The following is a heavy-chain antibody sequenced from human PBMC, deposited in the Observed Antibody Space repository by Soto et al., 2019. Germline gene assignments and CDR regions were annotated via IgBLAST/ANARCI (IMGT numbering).Heavy chain of an antibody. Sequence: QVQLVESGGGVVQPERSLRLSCAASGFTFSSYGMHWVRQAPGKGLEWVAVIWYDGSNKYYADSVKGRFTISRDNSKNTLYLQMNSLRAEDTAVYYCAREGSLEQGYFDYWGQGTLVTVSS. CDR3: AREGSLEQGYFDY. J-gene: IGHJ4*02. D-gene: IGHD1-1*01. V-gene: IGHV3-33*01. CDR1: GFTFSSYG. CDR2: IWYDGSNK.